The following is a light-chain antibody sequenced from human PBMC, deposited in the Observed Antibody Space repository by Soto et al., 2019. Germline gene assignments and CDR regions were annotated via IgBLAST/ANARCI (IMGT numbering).Light chain of an antibody. J-gene: IGLJ2*01. CDR2: EVS. V-gene: IGLV2-8*01. Sequence: QSALTQPPSASGSPGQSVTISCTGTSSDVGDYNYVSWYQQHPGKAPKLMIYEVSKRPSGVPDRFSGSKSGNMASLTVSGLQGEDEADYYCSSYTGSSNLVFFAGGTKLTVL. CDR3: SSYTGSSNLVF. CDR1: SSDVGDYNY.